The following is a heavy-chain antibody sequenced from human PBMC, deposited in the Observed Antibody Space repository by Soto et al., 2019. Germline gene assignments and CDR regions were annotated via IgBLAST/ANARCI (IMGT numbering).Heavy chain of an antibody. Sequence: GGSLRLSCAASGFTFSSYGMHWVRQAPGKGLEWVAVISYDGSNKYYADSVKGRFTISRDNSKNTLYLQMNSLRAEDTAVYYCAKDSPLLFWGQGTLVTVSS. V-gene: IGHV3-30*18. J-gene: IGHJ4*02. D-gene: IGHD2-15*01. CDR1: GFTFSSYG. CDR3: AKDSPLLF. CDR2: ISYDGSNK.